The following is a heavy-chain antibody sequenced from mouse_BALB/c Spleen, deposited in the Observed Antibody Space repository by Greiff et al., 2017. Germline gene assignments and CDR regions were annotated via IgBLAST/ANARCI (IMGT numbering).Heavy chain of an antibody. D-gene: IGHD2-4*01. CDR3: ARVYYDYPYAMDY. Sequence: QVQLQQSGAELARPGASVKLSCKASGYTFTSYWMQWVKQRPGQGLEWIGAIYPGDGDTRYTQKFKGKATLTADKSSSTAYMQLSSLASEDSAVYYCARVYYDYPYAMDYWGQGTSVTVSS. V-gene: IGHV1-87*01. J-gene: IGHJ4*01. CDR1: GYTFTSYW. CDR2: IYPGDGDT.